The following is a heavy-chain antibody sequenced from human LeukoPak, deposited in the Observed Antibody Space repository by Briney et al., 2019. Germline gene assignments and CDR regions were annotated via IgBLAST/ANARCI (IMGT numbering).Heavy chain of an antibody. J-gene: IGHJ4*02. CDR2: IYTRGST. CDR1: GGSISSGRYY. CDR3: ARELEYSSSSSTDLEY. D-gene: IGHD6-6*01. V-gene: IGHV4-61*02. Sequence: SETLSLTCTVSGGSISSGRYYWSWIRQPAGKGLEWIGRIYTRGSTNYNPSLRSRVTMSLDTSKDRFSLKLSSVTAADTAVYYCARELEYSSSSSTDLEYWGQGTLVTVSS.